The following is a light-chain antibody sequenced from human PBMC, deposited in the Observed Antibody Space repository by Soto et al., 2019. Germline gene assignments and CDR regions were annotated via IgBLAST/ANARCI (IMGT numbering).Light chain of an antibody. CDR3: QQYNNWPPYT. CDR1: QRVSSN. Sequence: EIVMTQSPVTLSVSPGERATLSCRASQRVSSNVAWYQQKPGQAPRLLIYGASTRATGIPARFSGSGSETEFTLTISSLQSEDFAVYYCQQYNNWPPYTFGQGTNVDIK. CDR2: GAS. J-gene: IGKJ2*01. V-gene: IGKV3-15*01.